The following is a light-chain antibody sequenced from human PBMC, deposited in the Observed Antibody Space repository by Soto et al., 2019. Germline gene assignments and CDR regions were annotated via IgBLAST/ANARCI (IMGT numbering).Light chain of an antibody. CDR1: QSVSSN. CDR2: GAA. Sequence: EIVMTQSPSTLSVSPGGRVTLSCRASQSVSSNLAWYQQKPGQAPRLLIYGAATRAAGIPARFSGRGSGTEFTLTISSLQSEDFGVYYCQQYNNWPGTFGQGTKVDIK. V-gene: IGKV3-15*01. CDR3: QQYNNWPGT. J-gene: IGKJ1*01.